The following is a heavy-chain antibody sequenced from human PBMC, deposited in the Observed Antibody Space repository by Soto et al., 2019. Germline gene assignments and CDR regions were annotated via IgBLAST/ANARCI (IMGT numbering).Heavy chain of an antibody. D-gene: IGHD3-10*01. J-gene: IGHJ4*02. V-gene: IGHV4-30-2*01. CDR2: NYHYGST. CDR1: GVSISSGDYS. CDR3: ANDYGSGSYRFDY. Sequence: QLQLQESVSGLVTPSQTLSLTCTVSGVSISSGDYSWSWIRQTPGKGLEWIGYNYHYGSTLYNPSLKRRVTISLDRSKNQFSLKLYSVTSADTAVYYCANDYGSGSYRFDYWGQGTLVTVSS.